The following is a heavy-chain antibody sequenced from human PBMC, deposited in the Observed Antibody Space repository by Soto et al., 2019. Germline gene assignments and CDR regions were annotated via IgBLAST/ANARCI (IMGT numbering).Heavy chain of an antibody. V-gene: IGHV3-23*01. CDR1: GFTFTNYA. J-gene: IGHJ4*02. D-gene: IGHD1-7*01. CDR3: ARAPNWNYESGYFDY. Sequence: LRLSCAASGFTFTNYAMSWVRQAPGEGLEWVSSMSGSGGSTYYADSVKGRFTISRDNSRNTLYLQMNSLRAEDTAVYYCARAPNWNYESGYFDYWGQGTLVTVPQ. CDR2: MSGSGGST.